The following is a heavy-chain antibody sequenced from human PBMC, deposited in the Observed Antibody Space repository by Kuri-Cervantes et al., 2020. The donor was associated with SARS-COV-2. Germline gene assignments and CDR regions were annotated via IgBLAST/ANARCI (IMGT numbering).Heavy chain of an antibody. CDR3: AGGPDTMTRRFDP. CDR1: GYTFTGHY. Sequence: ASVKVSCKASGYTFTGHYMHWVRQAPGQGLEWMGWINPNSGGTNYAQKFQGWVTMTRDTSISTAYMELSRLRSDDTAVYYCAGGPDTMTRRFDPWGQGTLVTVSS. D-gene: IGHD3-22*01. V-gene: IGHV1-2*04. J-gene: IGHJ5*02. CDR2: INPNSGGT.